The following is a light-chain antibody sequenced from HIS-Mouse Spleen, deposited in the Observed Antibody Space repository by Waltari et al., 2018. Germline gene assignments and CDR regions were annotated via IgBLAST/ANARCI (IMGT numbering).Light chain of an antibody. J-gene: IGLJ2*01. CDR2: EVS. CDR3: SSYAGSNNLV. Sequence: QSALPQPPSASGPAGPAVTISCTVTSSDVGGYNYVPYYQQPPGKAPKLMIYEVSRRPSGVPDRFSGSKSGNAASLTVSALQAEDEADYYCSSYAGSNNLVFGGGTKLTVL. V-gene: IGLV2-8*01. CDR1: SSDVGGYNY.